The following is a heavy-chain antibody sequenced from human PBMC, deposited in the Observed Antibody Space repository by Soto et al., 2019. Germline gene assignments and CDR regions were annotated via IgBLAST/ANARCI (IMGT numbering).Heavy chain of an antibody. D-gene: IGHD2-21*02. CDR3: ARDPYCGGDCCYDAFDI. CDR2: IKQDGSEK. V-gene: IGHV3-7*03. CDR1: GFTFSSYW. Sequence: GGSLRLSCAASGFTFSSYWMSWVRQAPGKGLEWVANIKQDGSEKYYVDSVKGRFTISRDNAKNSLYLQMNSLRAEDTAMYYCARDPYCGGDCCYDAFDIWGQGTMVTVSS. J-gene: IGHJ3*02.